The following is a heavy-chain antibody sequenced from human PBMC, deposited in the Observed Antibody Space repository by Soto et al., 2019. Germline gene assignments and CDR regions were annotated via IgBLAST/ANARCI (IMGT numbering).Heavy chain of an antibody. CDR1: GFTFSSYG. V-gene: IGHV3-30*03. J-gene: IGHJ4*02. CDR3: AISHGTVLRFLEWLFDY. CDR2: ISYDGSNK. D-gene: IGHD3-3*01. Sequence: GSLRLSCAASGFTFSSYGMHWVRQAPGKGLEWVAVISYDGSNKYYADSVKGRFTISRDNSKNTLYLQMNSLRAEDTAVYYCAISHGTVLRFLEWLFDYWGQGTLVTVSS.